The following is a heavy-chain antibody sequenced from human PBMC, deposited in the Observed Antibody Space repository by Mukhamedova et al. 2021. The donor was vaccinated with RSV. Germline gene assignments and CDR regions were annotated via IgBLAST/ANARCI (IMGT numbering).Heavy chain of an antibody. J-gene: IGHJ4*02. CDR2: IYYSGST. Sequence: EWIGYIYYSGSTYYNPSLKSRVTKSVDTSKNQFSLKLSSVTAADTAVYYCAGWSGYVDYWGQGTLVTVSS. CDR3: AGWSGYVDY. D-gene: IGHD3-3*01. V-gene: IGHV4-30-4*01.